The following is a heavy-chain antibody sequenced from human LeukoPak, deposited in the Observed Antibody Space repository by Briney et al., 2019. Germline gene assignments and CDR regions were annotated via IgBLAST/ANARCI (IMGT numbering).Heavy chain of an antibody. D-gene: IGHD6-19*01. V-gene: IGHV1-24*01. Sequence: ASVKVSCKVSGYTLTELSMHWVRQAPGKGLEWMGGFDPEDGETVYAQKFQGRVNMTEDTSTDTAYMELSSLRSEDTAVYYCATATSGIAVAGRSGFSYFDYWGQGTLVTVSS. CDR1: GYTLTELS. CDR3: ATATSGIAVAGRSGFSYFDY. CDR2: FDPEDGET. J-gene: IGHJ4*02.